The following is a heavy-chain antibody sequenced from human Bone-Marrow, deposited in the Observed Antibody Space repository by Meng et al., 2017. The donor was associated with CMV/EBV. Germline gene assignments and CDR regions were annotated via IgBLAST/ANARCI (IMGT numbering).Heavy chain of an antibody. D-gene: IGHD3-3*01. J-gene: IGHJ6*02. CDR3: AREHAEYDFWSGSYYYYGMDV. Sequence: GESLKISCAASGFTFSDYYMSWIRQAPGKGLEWVSYISSSGSTIYYADSVKGRFTISRDNAKNSLYLQMNSLRAEDTAVYYCAREHAEYDFWSGSYYYYGMDVWGQGTTVTVSS. CDR2: ISSSGSTI. CDR1: GFTFSDYY. V-gene: IGHV3-11*01.